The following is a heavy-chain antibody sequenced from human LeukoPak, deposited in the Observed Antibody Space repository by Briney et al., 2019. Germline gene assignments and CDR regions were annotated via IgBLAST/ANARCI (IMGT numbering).Heavy chain of an antibody. Sequence: SETLSLTCAVYGGSFSGYYWSWIRQPPGKGLEWIGEINHSGSTNYNPSLKSRVTISVDTSKNQFSLKLSSVTAADTAVYYCERGLKGIVLMVYASGYYFDYWGQGTLVTVSS. CDR1: GGSFSGYY. V-gene: IGHV4-34*01. J-gene: IGHJ4*02. CDR3: ERGLKGIVLMVYASGYYFDY. CDR2: INHSGST. D-gene: IGHD2-8*01.